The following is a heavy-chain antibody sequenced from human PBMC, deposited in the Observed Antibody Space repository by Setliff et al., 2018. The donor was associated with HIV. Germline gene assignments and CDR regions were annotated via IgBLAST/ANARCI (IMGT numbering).Heavy chain of an antibody. CDR2: ISHGGSA. V-gene: IGHV4-34*01. D-gene: IGHD3-16*01. CDR3: ARGRGPVGGDAIDI. CDR1: GESLSAYY. Sequence: SETLSLTCAVYGESLSAYYWTWVRQPPGKGLEWIGEISHGGSANYNPSLKSRVTISEDTSKNQFSLKLKSATAADTAVYYCARGRGPVGGDAIDIWGQGTMVTVSS. J-gene: IGHJ3*02.